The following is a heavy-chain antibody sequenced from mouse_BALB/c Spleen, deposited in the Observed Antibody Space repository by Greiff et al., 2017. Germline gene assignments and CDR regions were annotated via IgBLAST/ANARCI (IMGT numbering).Heavy chain of an antibody. J-gene: IGHJ4*01. D-gene: IGHD2-1*01. CDR3: ARGNYPYAMDY. CDR2: ISSGSSTI. Sequence: EVKLVESGGGLVQPGGSLKLSCAASGFTFSSFGMHWVRQAPEKGLEWVAYISSGSSTIYYADTVKGRFTISRDNPKNTLFLQMTSLRSEDTAMYYCARGNYPYAMDYWGQGTSVTVSS. V-gene: IGHV5-17*02. CDR1: GFTFSSFG.